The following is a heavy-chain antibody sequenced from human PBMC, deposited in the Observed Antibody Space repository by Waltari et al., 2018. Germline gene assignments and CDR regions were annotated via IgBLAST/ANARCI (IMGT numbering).Heavy chain of an antibody. D-gene: IGHD3-22*01. CDR3: ARAYDSSGYYYF. V-gene: IGHV4-59*01. CDR2: IYYSGST. CDR1: GGSISSYY. Sequence: QVQLQESGPGLVKPSETLSLTCTVSGGSISSYYWSWIRQPPGKGLEWIGYIYYSGSTNYTPSLKSRVTISVDTSKNQFSLKLSSVTAADTAVYYCARAYDSSGYYYFWGQGTLVTVSS. J-gene: IGHJ4*02.